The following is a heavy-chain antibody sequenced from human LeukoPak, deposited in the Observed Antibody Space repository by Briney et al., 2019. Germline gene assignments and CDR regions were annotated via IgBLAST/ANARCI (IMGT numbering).Heavy chain of an antibody. CDR3: ASITWRAMDV. D-gene: IGHD3-10*01. J-gene: IGHJ6*02. V-gene: IGHV3-30*03. CDR2: ISYDGSNK. CDR1: GFTFSSYG. Sequence: GGSLRLSCAASGFTFSSYGMHWVRQAPGKGLEWVAVISYDGSNKYYADSVKGRFTISRDNSKNTLYLQMNSLRAEDTAVYYCASITWRAMDVWGHGTTVTVSS.